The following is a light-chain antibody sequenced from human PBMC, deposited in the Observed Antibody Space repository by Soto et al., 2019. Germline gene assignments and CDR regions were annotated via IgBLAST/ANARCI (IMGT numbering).Light chain of an antibody. V-gene: IGKV1-27*01. CDR1: QGISNS. CDR3: QKYDSAART. CDR2: GAS. J-gene: IGKJ1*01. Sequence: DVQMTQSPSSLSASVGDRVTITCRASQGISNSLAWYQQRPGRVPKLLIYGASNLQSEVPSRFSGSGSGTDFTRTISSLQPEDVATYYCQKYDSAARTFGQGTKVDIK.